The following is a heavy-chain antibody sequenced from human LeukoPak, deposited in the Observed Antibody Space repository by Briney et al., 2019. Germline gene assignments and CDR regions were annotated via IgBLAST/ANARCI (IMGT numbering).Heavy chain of an antibody. V-gene: IGHV3-20*04. CDR2: INWNGGST. J-gene: IGHJ6*03. Sequence: GGSLRLSCAASGFTFDDYGMSWVRQAPGKGLEWVSGINWNGGSTGYADSVKGRFTISRDNAKNSLYLQMNSLRVEDTALYYCARDGGPVAGTSYYYYYYMDAWGKGTTVTVSS. CDR3: ARDGGPVAGTSYYYYYYMDA. D-gene: IGHD6-19*01. CDR1: GFTFDDYG.